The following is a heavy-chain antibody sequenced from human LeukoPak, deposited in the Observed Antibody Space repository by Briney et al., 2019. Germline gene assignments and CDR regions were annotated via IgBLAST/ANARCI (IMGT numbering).Heavy chain of an antibody. D-gene: IGHD6-13*01. CDR2: IYYSGST. Sequence: SETLSLTCTVSGGSISSYYWSWIRQPPGKALEWIGYIYYSGSTNYNPSLKSRVTISVDTSKNQFSLKLSSVTAADTAVYYCARDQYSSSWSYYFDYWGQGTLVTVSS. CDR3: ARDQYSSSWSYYFDY. J-gene: IGHJ4*02. V-gene: IGHV4-59*12. CDR1: GGSISSYY.